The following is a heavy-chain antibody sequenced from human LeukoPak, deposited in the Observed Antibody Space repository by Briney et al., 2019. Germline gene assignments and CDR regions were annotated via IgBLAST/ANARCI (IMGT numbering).Heavy chain of an antibody. V-gene: IGHV1-2*02. CDR3: ARDSPVGAARPFDY. CDR1: GYTFTGYY. Sequence: GASVKVSCKASGYTFTGYYMHWVRQAPGQGLEWMGWINPNSGGTNYAQKFQGRVTMTRDTSISTAYMELSRLRSDDTAVYYCARDSPVGAARPFDYWGQGTLVTVSS. CDR2: INPNSGGT. D-gene: IGHD1-26*01. J-gene: IGHJ4*02.